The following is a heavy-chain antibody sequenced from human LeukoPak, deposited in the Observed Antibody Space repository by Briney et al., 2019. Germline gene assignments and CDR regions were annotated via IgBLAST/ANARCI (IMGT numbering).Heavy chain of an antibody. V-gene: IGHV4-59*01. J-gene: IGHJ4*02. Sequence: PSETLSLTCTVSGGSISGSYWSWIRQPPGKGLEWIAYMYNSGSTNYNPSLKSRVTISIDTSKNQFSLKLSSLTAADTAIYYCARGIESYGGCGYWGQGILVTVSS. CDR2: MYNSGST. CDR1: GGSISGSY. D-gene: IGHD4-23*01. CDR3: ARGIESYGGCGY.